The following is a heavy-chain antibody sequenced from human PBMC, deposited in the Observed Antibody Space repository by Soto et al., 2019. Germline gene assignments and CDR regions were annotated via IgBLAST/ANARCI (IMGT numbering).Heavy chain of an antibody. CDR3: ARDRREYYYGMDV. CDR2: IYYSGST. J-gene: IGHJ6*02. CDR1: GGSISSGGYY. V-gene: IGHV4-31*03. D-gene: IGHD1-26*01. Sequence: QVQLQESGPGLVKPSQTLSLTCTVSGGSISSGGYYWSWIRQHPGKGLEWIGYIYYSGSTYYNPSRMSGVTVSVDTPKNQFALKLSPGTAGDTAVYYCARDRREYYYGMDVWGQGTTVTVSS.